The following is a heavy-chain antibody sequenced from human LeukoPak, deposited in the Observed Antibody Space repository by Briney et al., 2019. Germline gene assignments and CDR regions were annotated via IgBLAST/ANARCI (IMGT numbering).Heavy chain of an antibody. D-gene: IGHD4-11*01. CDR3: ARVGDDYSNYHFDY. CDR1: GGSISSSNW. Sequence: SGTLSLTCAVSGGSISSSNWWSWVRPPPGKGLEWIGEIYHSGSTNYNPSLKSRVTISVDKSKNQFSLKLSSVTAADTAVYYCARVGDDYSNYHFDYWGQGTLVTVSS. CDR2: IYHSGST. J-gene: IGHJ4*02. V-gene: IGHV4-4*02.